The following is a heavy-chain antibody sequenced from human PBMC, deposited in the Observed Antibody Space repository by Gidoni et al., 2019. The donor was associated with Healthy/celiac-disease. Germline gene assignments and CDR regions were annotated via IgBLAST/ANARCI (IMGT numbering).Heavy chain of an antibody. CDR3: AREGVGGWFDP. D-gene: IGHD3-16*01. CDR2: ISYDGSNK. Sequence: QVQLVESGGGVVQPGRSLRLSCAASGFTFSSYAMHWVRQAPGKGLEWVAVISYDGSNKYYADSVKGRFTISRDNSKNTLYLQMNSLRAEDTAVYYCAREGVGGWFDPWGQGTLVTVSS. V-gene: IGHV3-30-3*01. J-gene: IGHJ5*02. CDR1: GFTFSSYA.